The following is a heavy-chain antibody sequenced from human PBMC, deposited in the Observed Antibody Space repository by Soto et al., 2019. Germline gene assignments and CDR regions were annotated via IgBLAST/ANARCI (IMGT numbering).Heavy chain of an antibody. V-gene: IGHV1-3*01. CDR1: GYTFSTYT. Sequence: ASVKVSCKASGYTFSTYTIHWVRQAPGQRLEWMGWINAGNGKTKYSQKFQGRVTITRDTSATTAYMELSSLRSEDTAVYYCARYSGSYQDAFDIWGQGTTVTVSS. D-gene: IGHD1-26*01. J-gene: IGHJ3*02. CDR2: INAGNGKT. CDR3: ARYSGSYQDAFDI.